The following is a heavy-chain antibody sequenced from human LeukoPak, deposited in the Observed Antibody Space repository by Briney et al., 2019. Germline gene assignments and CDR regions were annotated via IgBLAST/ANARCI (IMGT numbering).Heavy chain of an antibody. J-gene: IGHJ4*02. CDR2: IRSKAYGGTT. Sequence: GGSLRLSCTASGFTFGDYAMSWVRQAPGKGLEWVGFIRSKAYGGTTEYAASVKGRFTISRDDSKSIAYLQMNSLKTEDTAVYYCIVSVFVPFSGGPGNSLDYWGQGTLVTVSS. D-gene: IGHD5/OR15-5a*01. CDR3: IVSVFVPFSGGPGNSLDY. CDR1: GFTFGDYA. V-gene: IGHV3-49*04.